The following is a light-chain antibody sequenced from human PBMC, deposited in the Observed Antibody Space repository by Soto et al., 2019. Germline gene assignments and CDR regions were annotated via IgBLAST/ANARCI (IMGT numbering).Light chain of an antibody. V-gene: IGLV2-14*01. CDR2: EVT. Sequence: QSVLTQPASVSGSPGQSIAISCTGTSGVVGGYDYVSWYQQHPDKAPKLMIYEVTKRPSWVSNRFSGSKSGNTASLTISGLQPEDEADYYCSSHTSGSTRVFGSGNKVTVL. J-gene: IGLJ1*01. CDR3: SSHTSGSTRV. CDR1: SGVVGGYDY.